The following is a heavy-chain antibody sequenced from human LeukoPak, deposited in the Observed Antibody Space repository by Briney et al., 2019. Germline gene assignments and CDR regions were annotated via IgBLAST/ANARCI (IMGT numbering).Heavy chain of an antibody. J-gene: IGHJ6*03. Sequence: SETLSLTCTVSGGSISSSSYYWGWIRQPPGKGLEWIGSIYYSGSTYYNPSLKSRVTISVDTSKNQFSLKLSSVTAADTAVYYCASAPSYYYYMDAWGKGTTVTVSS. CDR1: GGSISSSSYY. V-gene: IGHV4-39*01. CDR3: ASAPSYYYYMDA. CDR2: IYYSGST.